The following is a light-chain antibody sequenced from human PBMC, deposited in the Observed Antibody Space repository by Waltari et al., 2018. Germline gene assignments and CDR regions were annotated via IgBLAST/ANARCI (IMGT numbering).Light chain of an antibody. V-gene: IGKV1-27*01. CDR1: QAINKE. Sequence: DIQMTQSPSSLSASVGDRVTVTCRASQAINKELTWYQQKPGKAPTLLIFGASSLQTGVSSRFSGGGSGTDFTFTISSLQPQDVATYYCRQDYTPPWTFGEGTKVEIK. CDR3: RQDYTPPWT. CDR2: GAS. J-gene: IGKJ1*01.